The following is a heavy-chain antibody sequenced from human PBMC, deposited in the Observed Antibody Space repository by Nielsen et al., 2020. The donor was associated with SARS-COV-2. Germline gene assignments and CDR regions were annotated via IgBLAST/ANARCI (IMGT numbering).Heavy chain of an antibody. CDR2: VSGSGGAT. D-gene: IGHD3-10*01. Sequence: GESLKISCAASGFSFSTYAMSWVRQAPGKGLEWVSAVSGSGGATFYADSVKGRFTISRDNSKNILYLQMNSLRVEDTAVYYCARGGRGHGFFDSWGQGTLVTVSS. CDR3: ARGGRGHGFFDS. J-gene: IGHJ4*02. CDR1: GFSFSTYA. V-gene: IGHV3-23*01.